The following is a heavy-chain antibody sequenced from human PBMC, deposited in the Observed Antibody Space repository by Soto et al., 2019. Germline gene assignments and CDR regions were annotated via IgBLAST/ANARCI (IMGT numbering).Heavy chain of an antibody. CDR1: GFTFSSYG. V-gene: IGHV3-30*18. D-gene: IGHD6-19*01. Sequence: PGGSLRLSCAASGFTFSSYGMHWVRQAPGKGLEWVAVISYDGSNKYYADSVKGRFTISRDNSKNTLYLQMNSLRAEDTAVYYCAKDWAPAQWLDTRGYFDYWGQGTLVNVS. CDR3: AKDWAPAQWLDTRGYFDY. J-gene: IGHJ4*02. CDR2: ISYDGSNK.